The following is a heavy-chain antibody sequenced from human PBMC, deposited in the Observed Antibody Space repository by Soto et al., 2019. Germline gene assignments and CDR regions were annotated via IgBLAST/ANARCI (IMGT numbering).Heavy chain of an antibody. CDR2: ISGSGGST. CDR1: GFTFSSYA. D-gene: IGHD5-18*01. V-gene: IGHV3-23*01. Sequence: EVQLSESGGGLVQPGGSLRLSCAASGFTFSSYAMTWVRQAPGKGLEWVSSISGSGGSTYSADSVKGRFTISRDNSKNSLYLQMNSLRTEDTALYYCAKDIRAYTYGPVHYWGQGTLVTVSS. J-gene: IGHJ4*02. CDR3: AKDIRAYTYGPVHY.